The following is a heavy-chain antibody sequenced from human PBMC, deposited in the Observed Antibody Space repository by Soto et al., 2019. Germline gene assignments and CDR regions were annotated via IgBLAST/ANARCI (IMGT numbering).Heavy chain of an antibody. D-gene: IGHD3-3*01. CDR1: GFTFSSYA. CDR3: AKSVDYDFWSGYPAYDY. Sequence: GGSLRLSCAASGFTFSSYAMSWVRQAPGKGLEWVSAISGSGCSTYYADSVKGRFTISRDNSKNTLYLQMNSLRAEDTAVYYCAKSVDYDFWSGYPAYDYWGQGTLVTVSS. J-gene: IGHJ4*02. CDR2: ISGSGCST. V-gene: IGHV3-23*01.